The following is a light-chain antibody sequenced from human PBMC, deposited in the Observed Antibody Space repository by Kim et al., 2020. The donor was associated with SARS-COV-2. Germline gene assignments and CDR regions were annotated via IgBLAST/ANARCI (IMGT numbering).Light chain of an antibody. CDR1: ISNIRNNY. V-gene: IGLV1-47*01. CDR2: RND. CDR3: AAWDDTLSGWV. J-gene: IGLJ3*02. Sequence: ELTQPPSVSGTPGQRVTISCSGRISNIRNNYAHWFQQLPGMAPKLLLYRNDQRPSGVPDRFSGSKSGTSASLAISGLRSEDEADYYCAAWDDTLSGWVFGGGTQLTVL.